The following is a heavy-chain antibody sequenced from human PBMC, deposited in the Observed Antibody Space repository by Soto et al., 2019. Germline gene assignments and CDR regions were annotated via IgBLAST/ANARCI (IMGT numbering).Heavy chain of an antibody. CDR2: ISAYNGNT. V-gene: IGHV1-18*01. CDR3: TIDDVDWFRDPDAFDI. CDR1: GYTFTSYG. J-gene: IGHJ3*02. Sequence: ASVKVSCKASGYTFTSYGISWVRQAPGQGLEWMGWISAYNGNTNYAQKLQGRVTMTTDTSTSTAYMELRSLRSDDTAVYYCTIDDVDWFRDPDAFDIWGQGTMVTVSS. D-gene: IGHD3-9*01.